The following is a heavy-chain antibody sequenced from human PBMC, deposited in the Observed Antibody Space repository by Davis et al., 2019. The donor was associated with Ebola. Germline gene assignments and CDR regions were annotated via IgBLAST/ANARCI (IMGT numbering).Heavy chain of an antibody. V-gene: IGHV4-39*07. CDR2: IYYSGST. CDR1: GGSISSSSYY. J-gene: IGHJ4*02. D-gene: IGHD1-26*01. Sequence: SETLSLTCTVSGGSISSSSYYWGWIRQPPGKGLEWIGSIYYSGSTYYNPSLKSRVTISVDTSKNQFSLKLSSVTAADTAVYYCASFVVGATRPVGLDYWGQGTLVTVSS. CDR3: ASFVVGATRPVGLDY.